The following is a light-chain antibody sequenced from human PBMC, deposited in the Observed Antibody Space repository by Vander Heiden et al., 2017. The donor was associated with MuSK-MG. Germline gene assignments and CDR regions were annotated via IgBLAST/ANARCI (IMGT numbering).Light chain of an antibody. Sequence: EIVMTQSPATLSVSPGERATLSCRASQSVSSNLAWYQQKPVQVPRLLIYGASTRATGIPARFSGSGYGTEFTLTISSRQSEDFAVYYCQQYYKWPPKTFGQGTPLEIK. CDR3: QQYYKWPPKT. J-gene: IGKJ5*01. CDR1: QSVSSN. V-gene: IGKV3-15*01. CDR2: GAS.